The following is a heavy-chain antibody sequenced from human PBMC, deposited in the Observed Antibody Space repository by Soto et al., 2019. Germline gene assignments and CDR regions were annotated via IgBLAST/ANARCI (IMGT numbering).Heavy chain of an antibody. Sequence: PSETLSLTCTVSGGSIRDTIYYWGWIRRPPGKGLEWIGSIHYSGSTHYNPSLKSRVTISVDPSKSQFSLNLSSVTAADTAVYYCAREGGAAAAFDPWGQGTLVTVSS. D-gene: IGHD6-13*01. CDR1: GGSIRDTIYY. CDR2: IHYSGST. V-gene: IGHV4-39*07. J-gene: IGHJ5*02. CDR3: AREGGAAAAFDP.